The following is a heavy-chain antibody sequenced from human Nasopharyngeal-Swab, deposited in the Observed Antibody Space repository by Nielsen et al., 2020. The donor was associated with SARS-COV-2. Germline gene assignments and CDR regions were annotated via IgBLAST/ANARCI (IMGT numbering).Heavy chain of an antibody. CDR1: GYSFTSYW. CDR2: IYPGDSDT. V-gene: IGHV5-51*01. Sequence: GASLKISCKGSGYSFTSYWIGWVRPMSGKGLEWMRIIYPGDSDTRYSPSFQGQVTILSDKSISTAYLQWSSLKASDTAMYYCARREGSSSWYGMASFDYWGQGTLVTVSS. CDR3: ARREGSSSWYGMASFDY. J-gene: IGHJ4*02. D-gene: IGHD6-13*01.